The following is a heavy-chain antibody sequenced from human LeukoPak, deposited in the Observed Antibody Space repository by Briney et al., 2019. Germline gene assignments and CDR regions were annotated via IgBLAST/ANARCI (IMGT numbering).Heavy chain of an antibody. V-gene: IGHV3-21*01. D-gene: IGHD3-22*01. Sequence: EGSLRLCCAASGFTFSSYAMSWVRQAPGKGLEWVSSISSSSSYIYYADSVKGRFTISRDNAKNSLYLQMNSLRAEDTAVYYCARTLGMIVNWGQGTLVTVSS. CDR3: ARTLGMIVN. CDR1: GFTFSSYA. J-gene: IGHJ4*02. CDR2: ISSSSSYI.